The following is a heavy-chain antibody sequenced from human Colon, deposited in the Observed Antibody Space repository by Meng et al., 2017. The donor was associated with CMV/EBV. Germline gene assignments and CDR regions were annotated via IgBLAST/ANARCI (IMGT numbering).Heavy chain of an antibody. CDR2: IHPISGGT. J-gene: IGHJ5*02. V-gene: IGHV1-2*02. D-gene: IGHD3-3*01. CDR1: GYY. Sequence: GYYLHWVRQAPGQVLEWMGWIHPISGGTNDAQKFQGRVTWTTATSRSKAYMELSGLRYDETAIYYSARDIEEVSHYDFLSGYPPFDPWGQGTLVTVSS. CDR3: ARDIEEVSHYDFLSGYPPFDP.